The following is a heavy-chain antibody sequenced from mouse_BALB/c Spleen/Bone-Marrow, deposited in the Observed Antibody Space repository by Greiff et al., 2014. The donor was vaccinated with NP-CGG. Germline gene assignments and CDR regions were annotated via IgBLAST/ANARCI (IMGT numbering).Heavy chain of an antibody. D-gene: IGHD3-2*01. CDR1: GYTFTSYW. J-gene: IGHJ4*01. V-gene: IGHV1S81*02. CDR2: IHPSNGRT. CDR3: ARGTARAMMDY. Sequence: QVQLQQPGTELVKPGASVKLSCKASGYTFTSYWIHWVKQRPGQGLEWIGEIHPSNGRTNYGEKFKTKATLTVDKSSTTAHMQLRSLTSEDSAVYYCARGTARAMMDYWGQGTSVTVSS.